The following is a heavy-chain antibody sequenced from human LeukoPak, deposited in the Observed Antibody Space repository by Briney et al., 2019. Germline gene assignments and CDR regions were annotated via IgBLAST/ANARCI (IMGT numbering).Heavy chain of an antibody. CDR2: IKQDGGEE. Sequence: GGSLRLSCAASGFTFTTYWMSWVRQAPGKGLEWVANIKQDGGEEHYVDSVKGRFTISRDNAKNSLYLQMNSLRAEDTAVYYCARDKSADYGDSYFDSWGQGILVTVSS. CDR1: GFTFTTYW. D-gene: IGHD4-17*01. J-gene: IGHJ4*02. V-gene: IGHV3-7*01. CDR3: ARDKSADYGDSYFDS.